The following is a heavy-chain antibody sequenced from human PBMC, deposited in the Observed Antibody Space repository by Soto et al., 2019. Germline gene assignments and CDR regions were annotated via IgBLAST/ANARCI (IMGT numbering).Heavy chain of an antibody. CDR3: TRETVAGITGLDY. Sequence: EVQLLESGGDLVQPGGSLRLSCAASGFNAGAFAVNWVRQAPGKGLEWVSGISVSDAFIYYADSVRGRFSISRDASENILYLQMNSLRVDDTALYYCTRETVAGITGLDYWGPGTLVTVSS. J-gene: IGHJ4*02. D-gene: IGHD1-20*01. CDR2: ISVSDAFI. V-gene: IGHV3-23*01. CDR1: GFNAGAFA.